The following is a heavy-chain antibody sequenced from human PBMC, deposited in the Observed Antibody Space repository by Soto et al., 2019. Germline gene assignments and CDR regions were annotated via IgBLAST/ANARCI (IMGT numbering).Heavy chain of an antibody. CDR3: VITSSSWSRTHFDY. Sequence: QVQLVQSGAEVKKPGASVKVSCKASGYTFTSYGISWVRQAPGQGLESMGWISAYNGNTNYAQKLQGRVTMTTDTSTSTAYMELRSLRSDDTAVYYCVITSSSWSRTHFDYWGQGTLVTVSS. V-gene: IGHV1-18*01. D-gene: IGHD6-13*01. CDR2: ISAYNGNT. J-gene: IGHJ4*02. CDR1: GYTFTSYG.